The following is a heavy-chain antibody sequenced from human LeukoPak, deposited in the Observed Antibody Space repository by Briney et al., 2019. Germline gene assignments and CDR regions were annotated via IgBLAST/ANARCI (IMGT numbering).Heavy chain of an antibody. CDR1: GGSISSSSYY. Sequence: SETLSLTCTVSGGSISSSSYYWGWIRQPPGKGLEWIGSTYYSGSTYYNPSLKSRVTIYVDTSKNQFSLKLSSVTAADTAVFYCARLRAKHYDILTGYFGIYYLDYWGQGTLVTVSS. J-gene: IGHJ4*02. CDR3: ARLRAKHYDILTGYFGIYYLDY. V-gene: IGHV4-39*01. D-gene: IGHD3-9*01. CDR2: TYYSGST.